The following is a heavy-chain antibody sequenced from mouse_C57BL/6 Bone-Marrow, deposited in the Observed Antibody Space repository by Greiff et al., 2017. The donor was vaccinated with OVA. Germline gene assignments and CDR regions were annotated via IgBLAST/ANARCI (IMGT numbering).Heavy chain of an antibody. CDR3: ARIEGYYAMDY. CDR1: GFSLSTFGMG. J-gene: IGHJ4*01. Sequence: QVTLKVSGPGILQPSQTLSLTCSFSGFSLSTFGMGVGRIRQPSGKGLEWLAHIWWDDDTYYNPALKSRLTISTETSQNQIFLKIANVDTADTATYYCARIEGYYAMDYWGQGTSVTVSS. CDR2: IWWDDDT. V-gene: IGHV8-8*01.